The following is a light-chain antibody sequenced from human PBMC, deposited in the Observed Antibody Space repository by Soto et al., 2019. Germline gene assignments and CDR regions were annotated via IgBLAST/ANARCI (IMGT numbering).Light chain of an antibody. CDR3: QQYGSSPLT. CDR1: QSVGSS. Sequence: EIVLTQSPGTLSLSPGDRATLSCRASQSVGSSLVWYQQKPGQAPRLLIYGASNRATGIADRFSASGSGTDFTLTLSRLEPGDVAVYYCQQYGSSPLTFGGGTKVEIK. V-gene: IGKV3-20*01. J-gene: IGKJ4*01. CDR2: GAS.